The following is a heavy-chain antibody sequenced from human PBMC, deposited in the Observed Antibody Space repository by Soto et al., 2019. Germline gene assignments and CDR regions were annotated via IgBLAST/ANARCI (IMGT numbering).Heavy chain of an antibody. Sequence: PLEILSLTCTVSGGSIISYYWSWIRQPPGKGLEWIGYIYYSGSTNYNPSLKSRVTISVDTSKNQFSLKLSSVTAADTAVYYCARSDGRYWGQGTLVTVSS. J-gene: IGHJ4*02. V-gene: IGHV4-59*01. CDR1: GGSIISYY. CDR2: IYYSGST. CDR3: ARSDGRY.